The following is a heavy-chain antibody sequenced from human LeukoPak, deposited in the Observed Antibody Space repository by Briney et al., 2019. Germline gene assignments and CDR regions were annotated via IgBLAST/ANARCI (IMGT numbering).Heavy chain of an antibody. CDR1: GYTFTSYG. V-gene: IGHV1-18*01. Sequence: GASVKVSCKASGYTFTSYGISWVRQAPGQGLEWMGWISAYNGNTNYAQKFQGRVTITADKSTSTAYMELSSLRSEDTAVYYCATPREYSSSLLDYWGQGTLVTVSS. D-gene: IGHD6-6*01. CDR2: ISAYNGNT. CDR3: ATPREYSSSLLDY. J-gene: IGHJ4*02.